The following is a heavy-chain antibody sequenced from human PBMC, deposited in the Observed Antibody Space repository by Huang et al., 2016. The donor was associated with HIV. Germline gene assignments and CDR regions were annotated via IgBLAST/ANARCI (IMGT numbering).Heavy chain of an antibody. CDR3: ARDTMVRGFDY. Sequence: QVQLQESGPGLVKPSETLSLTCTVSGGSISSHYWSWIRQPPGKGLEWIGSIYYSGSTNDNPSLKSRGTISVDTSKNQFSLKLSSVTAADTAVYYCARDTMVRGFDYWGQGTLVTVSS. D-gene: IGHD3-10*01. V-gene: IGHV4-59*11. CDR1: GGSISSHY. J-gene: IGHJ4*02. CDR2: IYYSGST.